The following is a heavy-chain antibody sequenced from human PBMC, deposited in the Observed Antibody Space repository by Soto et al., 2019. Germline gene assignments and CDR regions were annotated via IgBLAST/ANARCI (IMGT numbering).Heavy chain of an antibody. Sequence: QVQLQQWGAGLLKPSETLSLTCAVYGGSFSDYYWSWIRQPPGKGLEWIGEINHSGSTNYNPSLKSRVTISVDTSKNQFSLKLSSVTAADTAVYYCARGRAPNHWGQGTLVTVSS. CDR2: INHSGST. V-gene: IGHV4-34*01. CDR3: ARGRAPNH. CDR1: GGSFSDYY. J-gene: IGHJ5*02.